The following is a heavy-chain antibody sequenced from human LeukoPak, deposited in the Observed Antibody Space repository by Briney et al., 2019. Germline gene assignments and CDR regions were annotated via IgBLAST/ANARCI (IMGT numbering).Heavy chain of an antibody. CDR3: ARGATRLATAGAEFDS. CDR2: INPNSGET. Sequence: ASVRVSCKASGYNFIVFYMHWVRQAPGQSLEWMGRINPNSGETSFALSFQGRVTMTRDTSINTAYMELGRLTSDDTAVYFCARGATRLATAGAEFDSWGQGTLAIVSS. J-gene: IGHJ4*02. D-gene: IGHD6-13*01. CDR1: GYNFIVFY. V-gene: IGHV1-2*06.